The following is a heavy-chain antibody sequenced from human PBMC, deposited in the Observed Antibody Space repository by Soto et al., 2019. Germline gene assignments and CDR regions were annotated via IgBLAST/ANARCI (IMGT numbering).Heavy chain of an antibody. D-gene: IGHD5-12*01. J-gene: IGHJ4*02. CDR1: GYTFNSYY. Sequence: ASVKVSCKASGYTFNSYYMHWVRQAPGQGLEWMGWINPNSGGTNYAQKFQGWVTMTRDTSISTAYMELSRLRSDDTAVYYCARDLGSGYAPGDYWGKGTQVTVSS. CDR3: ARDLGSGYAPGDY. V-gene: IGHV1-2*04. CDR2: INPNSGGT.